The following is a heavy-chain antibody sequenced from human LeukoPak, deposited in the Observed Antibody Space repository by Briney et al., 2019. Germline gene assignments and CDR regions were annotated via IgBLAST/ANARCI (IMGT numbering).Heavy chain of an antibody. J-gene: IGHJ5*02. CDR1: GYTFTNYG. CDR3: ARVKGIIAAAGTRRWFDP. V-gene: IGHV1-18*01. D-gene: IGHD6-13*01. CDR2: ISAYNNNT. Sequence: GASVKVSYKASGYTFTNYGLNWVRQAPGQGLEGMGWISAYNNNTNYAQKFQGRVTMTTDTSTSTAYMELKSLRSDDTAVYYCARVKGIIAAAGTRRWFDPWGQGTLVTVSS.